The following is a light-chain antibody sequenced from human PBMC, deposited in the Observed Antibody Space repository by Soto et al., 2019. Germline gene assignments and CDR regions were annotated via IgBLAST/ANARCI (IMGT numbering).Light chain of an antibody. CDR3: QQYNNWPPVT. Sequence: EIVMTQSPATLSVSPGERATLSCRASQSVSNNLAWYQQKPGQTPRLLIYGASTRATGIPVRFRGSGSGTEFTLTISSLQSEDFAVYYCQQYNNWPPVTFGQGTKLEIK. CDR2: GAS. CDR1: QSVSNN. J-gene: IGKJ2*01. V-gene: IGKV3-15*01.